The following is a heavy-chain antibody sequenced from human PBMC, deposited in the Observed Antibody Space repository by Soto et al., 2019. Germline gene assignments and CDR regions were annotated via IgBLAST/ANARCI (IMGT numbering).Heavy chain of an antibody. CDR3: ARAYLGRLPRRADYYYALDA. CDR1: GFTFSSYG. V-gene: IGHV3-30*03. J-gene: IGHJ6*02. D-gene: IGHD1-26*01. Sequence: PGGSLRLSCAASGFTFSSYGMHWVRQAPGKGLEWVAVISYDGSNKYYADSVKGRFTISRDNSKNTLYLQMNSLRAEDTAVYYCARAYLGRLPRRADYYYALDAWGQGTTVTVSS. CDR2: ISYDGSNK.